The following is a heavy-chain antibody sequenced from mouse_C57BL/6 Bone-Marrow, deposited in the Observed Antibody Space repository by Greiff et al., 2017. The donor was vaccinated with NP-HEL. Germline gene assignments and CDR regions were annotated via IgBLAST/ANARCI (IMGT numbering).Heavy chain of an antibody. CDR2: ISSGGSYT. CDR3: ARLLGRYYAMDY. CDR1: GFTFSSYG. Sequence: EVKVVESGGDLVKPGGSLKLSCAASGFTFSSYGMSWVRQTPDKRLEWVATISSGGSYTYYPDSVKGRFTISRDNAKNTLYLQMSSLKSEDTAMYYCARLLGRYYAMDYWGQGTSVTVSS. V-gene: IGHV5-6*01. J-gene: IGHJ4*01. D-gene: IGHD4-1*01.